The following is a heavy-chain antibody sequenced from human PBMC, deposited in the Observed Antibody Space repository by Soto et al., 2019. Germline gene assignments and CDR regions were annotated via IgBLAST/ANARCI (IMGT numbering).Heavy chain of an antibody. Sequence: GGSLRLSCAASGFTFSDYYMSWIRQAPGKGLEWVSYISSSGSTIYYADSVKGRFTISRDNAKNSLYLQMNSLRAEDTAVYYCARAVVERTGLGWLPPGAHPNYYYYYYMDVWGKGTTVTVSS. J-gene: IGHJ6*03. V-gene: IGHV3-11*01. CDR2: ISSSGSTI. D-gene: IGHD6-19*01. CDR3: ARAVVERTGLGWLPPGAHPNYYYYYYMDV. CDR1: GFTFSDYY.